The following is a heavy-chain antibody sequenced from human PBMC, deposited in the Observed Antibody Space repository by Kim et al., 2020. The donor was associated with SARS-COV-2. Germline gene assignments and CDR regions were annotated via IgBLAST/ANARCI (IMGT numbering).Heavy chain of an antibody. CDR1: VFTFSSYG. D-gene: IGHD3-10*01. J-gene: IGHJ6*02. CDR3: AKDLGETMVRGVIFSYYYYGMDV. V-gene: IGHV3-30*18. CDR2: ISYDGSNK. Sequence: GGSLRLSCAASVFTFSSYGMHWVRQAPGKGLEWVAVISYDGSNKYYADSVKGRFTISRDNSKNTLYLQMNSLRAEDTAVYYCAKDLGETMVRGVIFSYYYYGMDVWGQGTTVTVSS.